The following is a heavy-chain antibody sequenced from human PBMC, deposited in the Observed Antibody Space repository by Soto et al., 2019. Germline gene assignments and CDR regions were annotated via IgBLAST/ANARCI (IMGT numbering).Heavy chain of an antibody. J-gene: IGHJ6*02. D-gene: IGHD1-26*01. CDR2: IKQEGSEK. V-gene: IGHV3-7*05. CDR1: GFTFSNDW. Sequence: EVQLVESGGGLVQPGGSLRLSCAASGFTFSNDWMSWLRQAPGKGREWVANIKQEGSEKYNVYSVKGRFTISREKAKNSLYLQMNSLRAEDTAVYYCARDQASYYYYGMDVWGQGTTVTVSS. CDR3: ARDQASYYYYGMDV.